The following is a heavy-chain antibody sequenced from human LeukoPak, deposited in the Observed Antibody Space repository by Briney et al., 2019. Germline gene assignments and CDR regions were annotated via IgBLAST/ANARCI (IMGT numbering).Heavy chain of an antibody. CDR1: GGSFSGYY. D-gene: IGHD3-3*01. Sequence: SETLSLTCAVYGGSFSGYYWSWIRQPPGKGLEWIGEINHSGSTNYNPSLKSRVAISVDTSKNQFSLKLSSVTAADTAVYYCARSRAYYDFWSGPYYFDYWGQGTLVTVSS. CDR3: ARSRAYYDFWSGPYYFDY. CDR2: INHSGST. J-gene: IGHJ4*02. V-gene: IGHV4-34*01.